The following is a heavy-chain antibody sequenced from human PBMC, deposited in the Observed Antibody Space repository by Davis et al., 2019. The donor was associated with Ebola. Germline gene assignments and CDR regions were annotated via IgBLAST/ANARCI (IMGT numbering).Heavy chain of an antibody. CDR1: SGSFSGYY. Sequence: SETLSLTCAVYSGSFSGYYWTWIRQPPGKGLEWIGEISHSGSTNYNPSLQSRVTISVDTSKSQFSLKLSSVTAADTAVYYCARQGWSGYSLRHWLDPWGRGTLVTVSS. D-gene: IGHD3-3*01. V-gene: IGHV4-34*01. CDR2: ISHSGST. CDR3: ARQGWSGYSLRHWLDP. J-gene: IGHJ5*02.